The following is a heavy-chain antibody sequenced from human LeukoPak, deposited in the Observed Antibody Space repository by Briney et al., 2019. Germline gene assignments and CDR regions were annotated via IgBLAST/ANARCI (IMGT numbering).Heavy chain of an antibody. J-gene: IGHJ3*02. D-gene: IGHD2-8*01. CDR2: IYYSGST. V-gene: IGHV4-39*07. Sequence: SETLSLTCTVSGGSVSSGSYYWGWIRQPPGKGLEWIGNIYYSGSTYYNPSLKSRVTISVETSKDQFSLKLNSVTAADTAVYYCARGDRPREIPPLIRKKNAFDIWGQGTMVTVSS. CDR1: GGSVSSGSYY. CDR3: ARGDRPREIPPLIRKKNAFDI.